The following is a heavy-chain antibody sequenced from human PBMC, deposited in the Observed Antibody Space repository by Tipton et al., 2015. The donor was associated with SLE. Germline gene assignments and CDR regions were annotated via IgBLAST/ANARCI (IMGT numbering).Heavy chain of an antibody. V-gene: IGHV4-38-2*02. CDR2: IDHSGIT. J-gene: IGHJ4*02. D-gene: IGHD3-22*01. CDR1: GYSISSGYH. Sequence: LRLSCSVSGYSISSGYHWGWIRQPPGKGLEWIGSIDHSGITYYTPSLKSRVTISVDTSKNQFSLKLTSVTAADSAVYYCARADSSGSILSDYWGQGTLVTVSS. CDR3: ARADSSGSILSDY.